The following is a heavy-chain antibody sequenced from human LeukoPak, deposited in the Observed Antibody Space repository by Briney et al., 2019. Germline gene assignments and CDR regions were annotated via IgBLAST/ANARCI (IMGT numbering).Heavy chain of an antibody. V-gene: IGHV4-4*07. D-gene: IGHD3-3*01. CDR2: IYTSGST. Sequence: SSETLSLTCTVSGGSISSYYWSWIRQPAGKGLEWIGRIYTSGSTNYNPSLKSRVTMSVDTSRNQFSLKLSSVTAADTAVYYCARDSPGYDFWSGYYTGGNYFDYWGQGTLVTVSS. J-gene: IGHJ4*02. CDR3: ARDSPGYDFWSGYYTGGNYFDY. CDR1: GGSISSYY.